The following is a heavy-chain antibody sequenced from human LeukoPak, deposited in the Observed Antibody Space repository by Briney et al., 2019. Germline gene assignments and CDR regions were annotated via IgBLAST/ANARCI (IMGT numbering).Heavy chain of an antibody. D-gene: IGHD3-10*01. V-gene: IGHV4-39*01. CDR2: INYSGST. CDR1: GGSVSSTTYF. J-gene: IGHJ4*02. Sequence: SETLSLTCTVSGGSVSSTTYFWSWIRQPPGKGLEWIASINYSGSTYYNPSLKSRVTISVDTSENQFSLKLSSVTAADTAVYYCARYVVYGSGKYYFDYWGQGTLVTVSS. CDR3: ARYVVYGSGKYYFDY.